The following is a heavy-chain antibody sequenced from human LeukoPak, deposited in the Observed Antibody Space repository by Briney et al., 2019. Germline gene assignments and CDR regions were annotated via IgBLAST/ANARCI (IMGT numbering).Heavy chain of an antibody. Sequence: GGSLRLSCAASGFTFSSYSMNWVRQAPGKGLEWVSYISSSSSTIYYADSVKGRFTISRDNAKNSLYLQMNSLRAEDTAVYYCARSEDYYDSSGYYDYWGQGTLVTVSS. CDR2: ISSSSSTI. J-gene: IGHJ4*02. V-gene: IGHV3-48*01. CDR1: GFTFSSYS. D-gene: IGHD3-22*01. CDR3: ARSEDYYDSSGYYDY.